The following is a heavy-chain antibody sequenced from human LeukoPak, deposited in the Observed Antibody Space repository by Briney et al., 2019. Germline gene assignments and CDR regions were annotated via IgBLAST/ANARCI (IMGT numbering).Heavy chain of an antibody. D-gene: IGHD2-2*02. CDR2: ISAYNGNT. J-gene: IGHJ6*03. Sequence: GASVKVSCKASGYSFTSYDISWVRQAPGQGLEWMGWISAYNGNTKSAQKLQSRVTMTTDTSTSTAYMELRSLRSEDTAVYYCASASISPVYYYYMDVWGKGTTVTVSS. V-gene: IGHV1-18*01. CDR3: ASASISPVYYYYMDV. CDR1: GYSFTSYD.